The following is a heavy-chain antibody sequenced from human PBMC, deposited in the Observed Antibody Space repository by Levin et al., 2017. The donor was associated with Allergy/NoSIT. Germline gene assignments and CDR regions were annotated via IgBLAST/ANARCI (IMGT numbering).Heavy chain of an antibody. CDR2: IRSKTYAETT. D-gene: IGHD3-10*01. Sequence: GGSLRLSCTGSGFTFGDYGMSWFRQAPGKGLEWVGFIRSKTYAETTEYAASVRGRFTISRDDSKDIAYLQMNSLRTEDTGLYYCSREEPDCQVELMAAGAFDIWGQGTMVTVSS. V-gene: IGHV3-49*03. CDR3: SREEPDCQVELMAAGAFDI. J-gene: IGHJ3*02. CDR1: GFTFGDYG.